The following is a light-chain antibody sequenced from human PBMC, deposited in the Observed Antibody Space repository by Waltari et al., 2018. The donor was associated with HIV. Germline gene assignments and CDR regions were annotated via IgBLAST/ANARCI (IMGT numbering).Light chain of an antibody. CDR2: GNY. CDR3: QSYDSSLSGWV. V-gene: IGLV1-40*01. CDR1: RSNIGAGYD. Sequence: QSVLTQPPSVSGAPGQRVTISCTGSRSNIGAGYDIHWYQQLPGAAPKPLIYGNYNRPSGVPDRFSGSKSGTSASLAITGLQAEDEADYYCQSYDSSLSGWVFGGGTKLTVL. J-gene: IGLJ3*02.